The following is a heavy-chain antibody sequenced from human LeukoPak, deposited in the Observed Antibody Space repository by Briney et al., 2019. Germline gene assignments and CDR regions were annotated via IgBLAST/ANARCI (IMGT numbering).Heavy chain of an antibody. CDR3: AKPVLEFSGSYGAFDM. J-gene: IGHJ3*02. CDR1: GFTFSSYD. Sequence: SGGSLRLSCAASGFTFSSYDMSWVRQAPGKGLEWVSSITGSGCSTYHADSVRFTISRDNSKNTVYLQMNSLRAEDTAVYYCAKPVLEFSGSYGAFDMWGQGTMVTVSS. CDR2: ITGSGCST. D-gene: IGHD1-26*01. V-gene: IGHV3-23*01.